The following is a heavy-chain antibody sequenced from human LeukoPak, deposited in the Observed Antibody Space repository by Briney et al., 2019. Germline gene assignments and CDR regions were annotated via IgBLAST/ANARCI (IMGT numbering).Heavy chain of an antibody. Sequence: GGSLRLSCAASGFTFSSYAMSWVRQAPGKGLEWVSAISGSGGSTYYADSVKGRFTISRDNSKNTLYLQMNGLRAEDTAVYYCAKADGEFALAGNFDSWGQGTLVTVSS. CDR1: GFTFSSYA. J-gene: IGHJ4*02. CDR2: ISGSGGST. D-gene: IGHD3-10*01. V-gene: IGHV3-23*01. CDR3: AKADGEFALAGNFDS.